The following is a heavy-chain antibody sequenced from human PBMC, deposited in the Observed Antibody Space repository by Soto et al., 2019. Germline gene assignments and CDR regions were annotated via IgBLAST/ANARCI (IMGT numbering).Heavy chain of an antibody. CDR2: ISGSGGST. Sequence: GGSLRLSCAASGFTFSSYAMSWVRQAPGKGLEWVSAISGSGGSTYYADSVKGRFTISRDNSKNTLYLQMNSLRAEDTAVYYCAKDFSCSDYSPRDYWGQGTLVTVSS. J-gene: IGHJ4*02. CDR1: GFTFSSYA. D-gene: IGHD4-4*01. CDR3: AKDFSCSDYSPRDY. V-gene: IGHV3-23*01.